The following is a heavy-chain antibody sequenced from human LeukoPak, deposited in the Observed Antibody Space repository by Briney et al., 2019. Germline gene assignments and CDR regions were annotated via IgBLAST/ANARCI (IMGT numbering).Heavy chain of an antibody. CDR3: AKGPGYASGYQLISFES. CDR2: SGGTSGDNT. V-gene: IGHV3-23*01. Sequence: GGSLRLSCAASGFTFTSYAMSWVRQAPGKGLEWVSASGGTSGDNTFYADSVKGRFTISRDISRDTLFLQMNSLRADDTAAYYCAKGPGYASGYQLISFESWGQGTLVTVSS. D-gene: IGHD5-12*01. J-gene: IGHJ4*02. CDR1: GFTFTSYA.